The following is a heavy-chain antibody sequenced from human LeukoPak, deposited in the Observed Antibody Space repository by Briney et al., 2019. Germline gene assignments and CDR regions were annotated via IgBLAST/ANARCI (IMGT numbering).Heavy chain of an antibody. J-gene: IGHJ5*02. CDR2: IYYSGST. D-gene: IGHD3-10*01. CDR1: GGSIGSTRYF. CDR3: ATTNGASFYNPLQA. Sequence: PSETLSLTCIVSGGSIGSTRYFWGWIRQPPGKGLEWIGSIYYSGSTYYNPSLKSRITMSVDTSKNHFSLKLSSVTAADTAVCYCATTNGASFYNPLQAWGQGTLVTVSS. V-gene: IGHV4-39*07.